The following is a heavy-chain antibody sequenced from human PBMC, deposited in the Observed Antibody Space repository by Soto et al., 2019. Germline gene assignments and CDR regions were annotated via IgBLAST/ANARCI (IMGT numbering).Heavy chain of an antibody. CDR1: GFTFSTYA. CDR2: ISGSGGST. CDR3: APLAGTPDFDY. D-gene: IGHD6-19*01. J-gene: IGHJ4*02. Sequence: PGGSLRLSCAASGFTFSTYAMSWVRQAPGKGLGWVSGISGSGGSTNYADSAKGRFTISRDNSKNTLYLQMNSLRAEDTAVYYCAPLAGTPDFDYWGQGTLVTVSS. V-gene: IGHV3-23*01.